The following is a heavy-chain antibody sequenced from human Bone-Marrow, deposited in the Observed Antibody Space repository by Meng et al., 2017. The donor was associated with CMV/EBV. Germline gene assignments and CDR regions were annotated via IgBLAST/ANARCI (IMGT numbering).Heavy chain of an antibody. D-gene: IGHD2-2*02. CDR1: GFTFDDYA. V-gene: IGHV3-9*01. CDR3: ARVAQLLYPLLLDY. CDR2: ISWNSGSI. J-gene: IGHJ4*02. Sequence: GGSLRLSCAASGFTFDDYAMHWVRQAPGKGLEWVSGISWNSGSIGYADSVKGRFTISRDNAKNSLYLQMNSLRAEDTAVYYCARVAQLLYPLLLDYWGQGTLVTVSS.